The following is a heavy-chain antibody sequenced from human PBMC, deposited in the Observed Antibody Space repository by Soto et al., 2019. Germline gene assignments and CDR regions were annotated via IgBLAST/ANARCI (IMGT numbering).Heavy chain of an antibody. CDR3: ARDLHPMLSHKHYYSYLDV. J-gene: IGHJ6*03. CDR2: ISNTAITD. D-gene: IGHD3-16*01. Sequence: QVHLVESGGDLVKPGGSLRLSCVASGFSFSDYSMTWMRQAPGGGLDFVAFISNTAITDYYADSVKGRFTISRDNARNSVYLQMDSRRAEDAAVYYCARDLHPMLSHKHYYSYLDVWGTGTTVTVSS. CDR1: GFSFSDYS. V-gene: IGHV3-11*01.